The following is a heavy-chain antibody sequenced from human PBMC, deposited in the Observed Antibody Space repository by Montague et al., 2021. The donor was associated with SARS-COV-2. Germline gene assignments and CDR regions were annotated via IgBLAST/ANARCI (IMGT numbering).Heavy chain of an antibody. J-gene: IGHJ3*02. CDR3: ARDNPVLWFGETYAFDI. V-gene: IGHV4-4*07. D-gene: IGHD3-10*01. CDR1: GGSISSYY. Sequence: SETLSLTCAVTGGSISSYYWRSFRRPAGKRLALICLIYTSFSTPYTPSLNTRATMSVDTSKNQFSLKLSSVTAADTAVYYCARDNPVLWFGETYAFDIWGPGEIVTVSS. CDR2: IYTSFST.